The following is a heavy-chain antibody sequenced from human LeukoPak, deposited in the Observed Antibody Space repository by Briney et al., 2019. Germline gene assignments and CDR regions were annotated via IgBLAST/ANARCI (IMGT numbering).Heavy chain of an antibody. V-gene: IGHV4-38-2*02. D-gene: IGHD4-17*01. CDR3: ARVYYGDYGYYYYYMDV. Sequence: PSESLSLTCTVSAYSISSGYYWGWSRQPPGKGLEWIGSIYHSGSTYYNPSLKSRVTISVDTSKNQFSLTLSSVTAADTAVYYCARVYYGDYGYYYYYMDVWGKGTTVTVSS. CDR2: IYHSGST. CDR1: AYSISSGYY. J-gene: IGHJ6*03.